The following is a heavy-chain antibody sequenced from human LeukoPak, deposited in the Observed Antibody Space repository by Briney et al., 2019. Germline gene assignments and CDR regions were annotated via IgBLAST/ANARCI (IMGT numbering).Heavy chain of an antibody. CDR3: ARGGHDSGYYGMDV. D-gene: IGHD1-26*01. CDR2: IIPMFGTA. J-gene: IGHJ6*02. V-gene: IGHV1-69*01. Sequence: SVTVSCKASGGTFTRYAINWVRQAPGQGLEWMGGIIPMFGTANYAQKFQGRVTITADESTSTAYMELSSLRSEDTAVYYCARGGHDSGYYGMDVWGQGTTVTVFS. CDR1: GGTFTRYA.